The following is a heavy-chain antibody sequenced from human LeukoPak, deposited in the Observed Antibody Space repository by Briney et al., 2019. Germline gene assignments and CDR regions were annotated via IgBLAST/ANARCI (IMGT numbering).Heavy chain of an antibody. D-gene: IGHD3-10*01. Sequence: PGGSLRLSCAASGFTFSSYAMHWVRQAPGKGLEGVAVISYDGSNKYYADSVKGRFTISRDNSKNTLYLQMNSLRAEDTAVYYCARAYRVATMVRGVIIENDNYGMDVWGQGTTVTVSS. J-gene: IGHJ6*02. CDR1: GFTFSSYA. CDR3: ARAYRVATMVRGVIIENDNYGMDV. CDR2: ISYDGSNK. V-gene: IGHV3-30*04.